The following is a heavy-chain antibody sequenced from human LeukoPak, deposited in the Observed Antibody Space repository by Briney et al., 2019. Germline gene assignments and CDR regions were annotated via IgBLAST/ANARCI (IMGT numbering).Heavy chain of an antibody. Sequence: ASVKVSCKASGYTFTSYYIHWVRQAPGQGLEWMGIINPSGGSTSYAQKFQGRVTMTRDTSTSTVYKELSSLRSEDTAVYYCAREVEQQPPDYWGQGTLVTVSS. J-gene: IGHJ4*02. CDR2: INPSGGST. CDR1: GYTFTSYY. D-gene: IGHD1-26*01. CDR3: AREVEQQPPDY. V-gene: IGHV1-46*01.